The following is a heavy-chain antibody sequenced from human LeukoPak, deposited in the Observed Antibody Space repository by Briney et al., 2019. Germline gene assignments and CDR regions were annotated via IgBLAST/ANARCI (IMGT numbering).Heavy chain of an antibody. D-gene: IGHD4-17*01. Sequence: QPGGSLRLSCAASGFTFSSYGMHWVRQAPGKGLEWVAVMWYDGSNKYYADSVKGRFTISRDNSKNTLYLQMNSLRAEDTAVYYCARDYDYGDYPLGGMDVWGKGTTVTVSS. CDR1: GFTFSSYG. CDR3: ARDYDYGDYPLGGMDV. CDR2: MWYDGSNK. J-gene: IGHJ6*04. V-gene: IGHV3-33*01.